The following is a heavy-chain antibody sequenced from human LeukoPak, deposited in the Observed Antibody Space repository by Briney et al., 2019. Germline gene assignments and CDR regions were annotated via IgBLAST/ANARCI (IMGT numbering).Heavy chain of an antibody. J-gene: IGHJ4*02. Sequence: PSETLSLTCTVSGGSISSYYWSWIRQPPGKGLEWIGYIYYSGSTNYNPSLKSRVTISVDTSKNQFSLKLSSVTAADTAVYYCARSMVRGVIFEAFFDYWGQGTLVTVSS. CDR2: IYYSGST. CDR1: GGSISSYY. CDR3: ARSMVRGVIFEAFFDY. D-gene: IGHD3-10*01. V-gene: IGHV4-59*01.